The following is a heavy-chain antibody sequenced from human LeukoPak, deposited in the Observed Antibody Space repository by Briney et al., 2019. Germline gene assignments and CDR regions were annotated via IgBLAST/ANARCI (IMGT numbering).Heavy chain of an antibody. D-gene: IGHD2-15*01. CDR2: IYTSGST. Sequence: PSETLSLTCTVSGCSISSGSYYWIWIGQPAGKGLEWIGRIYTSGSTNYNPSLKSRVTISVDTYKNQFSLKLSSVTAADTAVYYCARGLYCSGGSCYFDYWGQGTLVTVSS. CDR3: ARGLYCSGGSCYFDY. CDR1: GCSISSGSYY. V-gene: IGHV4-61*02. J-gene: IGHJ4*02.